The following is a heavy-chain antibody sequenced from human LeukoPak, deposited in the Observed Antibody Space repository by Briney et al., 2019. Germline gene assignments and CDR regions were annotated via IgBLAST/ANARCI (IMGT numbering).Heavy chain of an antibody. CDR2: KKKEGSEK. D-gene: IGHD3-3*01. CDR1: GFTFSSNG. J-gene: IGHJ6*02. CDR3: ARDRQRITIFGVVSYYGMDV. Sequence: GGSLRLSCAASGFTFSSNGRSWVGQAQGKGREGGANKKKEGSEKYYVDSVKGRFTISRDNAKNSLYLQMNSLRAEDTAVYYCARDRQRITIFGVVSYYGMDVWGQGTTVTVSS. V-gene: IGHV3-7*01.